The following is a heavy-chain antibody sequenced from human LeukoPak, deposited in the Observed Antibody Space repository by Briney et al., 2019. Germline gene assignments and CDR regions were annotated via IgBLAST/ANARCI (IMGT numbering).Heavy chain of an antibody. CDR1: GYSISSGYY. CDR2: IYHSGST. Sequence: SETLSLTCTVSGYSISSGYYWGWIRQPPGKGLEWIGSIYHSGSTYYNPSLKSRVTISVDTSTNQFSLKLSSVSATDTAVYYCARVGFAEATFAFDIWGQGTLVTVSS. V-gene: IGHV4-38-2*02. CDR3: ARVGFAEATFAFDI. D-gene: IGHD3-10*01. J-gene: IGHJ3*02.